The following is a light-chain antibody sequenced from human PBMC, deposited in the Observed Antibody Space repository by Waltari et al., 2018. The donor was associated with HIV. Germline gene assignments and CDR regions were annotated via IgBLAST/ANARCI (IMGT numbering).Light chain of an antibody. Sequence: YELTQPPSVSVSPGQTARITCSGNALSDQFGYWYQHNVGQAPVLVIFRSRERSSQVPARFSASKSGTTCTLTISGVQAEDEADYFCLSADGRGVRKFFGGGTRLTVL. CDR3: LSADGRGVRKF. J-gene: IGLJ2*01. V-gene: IGLV3-25*03. CDR2: RSR. CDR1: ALSDQF.